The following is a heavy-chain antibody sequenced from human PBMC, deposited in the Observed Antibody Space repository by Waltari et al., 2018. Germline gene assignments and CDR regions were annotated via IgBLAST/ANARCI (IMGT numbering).Heavy chain of an antibody. D-gene: IGHD7-27*01. CDR3: VRDHWGPDY. Sequence: EVHLVESGGGLVQPGGSLRLSCAASGFTFTDYWMGWVCQAPGKGPEWVANIHKDGSEKNYVDYVKGRFIISRDNAKDSVYLQMNSLRADDTAMYYCVRDHWGPDYWGQGTLVTVSS. V-gene: IGHV3-7*01. CDR2: IHKDGSEK. J-gene: IGHJ4*02. CDR1: GFTFTDYW.